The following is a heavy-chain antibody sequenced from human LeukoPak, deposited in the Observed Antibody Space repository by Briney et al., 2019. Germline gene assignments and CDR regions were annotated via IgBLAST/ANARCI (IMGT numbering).Heavy chain of an antibody. J-gene: IGHJ4*02. CDR2: IYAGGGT. Sequence: PSETLSLTCIVSGGSLRNSYASWSRQPPGEGLGWMGYIYAGGGTNYTPPLKSRVTISVDTSKNQFSWRWRSVAAEETAVYFCAGAGYSSGWPTNWGQGTLVTVSS. V-gene: IGHV4-59*01. D-gene: IGHD6-19*01. CDR1: GGSLRNSY. CDR3: AGAGYSSGWPTN.